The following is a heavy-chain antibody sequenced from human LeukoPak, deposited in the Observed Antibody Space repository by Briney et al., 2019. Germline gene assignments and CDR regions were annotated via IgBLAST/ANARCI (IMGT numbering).Heavy chain of an antibody. Sequence: GGSERLSCAASGFTFSGSDIHWVRQASGKGLEWVGHIRCKTNNYATADAASLKGRFTFSRDDSKNTAYIQMNSLKTEDTAVYYCTRHNYDRSGYVAFDIWGQGTVDT. J-gene: IGHJ3*02. CDR3: TRHNYDRSGYVAFDI. V-gene: IGHV3-73*01. CDR2: IRCKTNNYAT. CDR1: GFTFSGSD. D-gene: IGHD3-22*01.